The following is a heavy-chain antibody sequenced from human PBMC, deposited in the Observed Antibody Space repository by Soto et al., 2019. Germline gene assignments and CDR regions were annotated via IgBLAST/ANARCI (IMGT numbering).Heavy chain of an antibody. CDR1: GFTFSRYA. D-gene: IGHD3-16*02. J-gene: IGHJ6*02. CDR2: ISGSGGST. CDR3: AKWEAFMNTVGGVIVNASCGMDV. V-gene: IGHV3-23*01. Sequence: EVQLLESGGGLVQPGGSLRLSCAASGFTFSRYAMSWVRQAPGKGLEWVSAISGSGGSTYYADSVKGRFTISRDKSKNKLYLQMNSLRADETAVYYCAKWEAFMNTVGGVIVNASCGMDVWGQGTTVTVSS.